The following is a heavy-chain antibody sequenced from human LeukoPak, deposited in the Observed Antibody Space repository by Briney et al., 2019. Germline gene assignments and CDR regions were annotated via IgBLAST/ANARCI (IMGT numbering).Heavy chain of an antibody. Sequence: GGSLRLSCAASGFTSSSYWMSWVRQAPGKGLEWVAVISYDGSNKYYADSVKGRFTISRDNSKNTLYLQMNSLRAEDTAVYYCAKTPRRGIAVAAPDFDYWGQGTLVTVSS. CDR1: GFTSSSYW. CDR2: ISYDGSNK. CDR3: AKTPRRGIAVAAPDFDY. V-gene: IGHV3-30*18. D-gene: IGHD6-19*01. J-gene: IGHJ4*02.